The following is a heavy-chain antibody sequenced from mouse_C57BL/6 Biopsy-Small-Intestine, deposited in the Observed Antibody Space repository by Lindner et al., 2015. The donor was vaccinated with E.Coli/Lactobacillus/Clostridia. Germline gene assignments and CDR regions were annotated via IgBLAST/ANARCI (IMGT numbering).Heavy chain of an antibody. V-gene: IGHV1-53*01. CDR1: GYTFTTYQ. Sequence: SVKVSCKASGYTFTTYQMHWVRQAPGQGLEWMGIINPSGGGTTYAQKFQGRVTMTRDTSTSTVYMELSSLRSEDTAVYYCARDAGIVLVPGAPDYWGQGTLVTVSS. D-gene: IGHD2-10*02. CDR2: INPSGGGT. CDR3: ARDAGIVLVPGAPDY. J-gene: IGHJ4*01.